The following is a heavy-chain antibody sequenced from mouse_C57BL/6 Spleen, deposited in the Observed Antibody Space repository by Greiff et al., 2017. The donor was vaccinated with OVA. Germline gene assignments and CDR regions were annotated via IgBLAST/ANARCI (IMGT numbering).Heavy chain of an antibody. J-gene: IGHJ3*01. D-gene: IGHD2-4*01. Sequence: EVMLVESGGGLVQPGGSLKLSCAASGFTFSDYYMYWVRQTPEKRLEWVAYISNGGGSTYYPDTVKGRFTISRDNAKNTLYLQMSRLKSEDTAMYYCARRGDYDGVFAYWGQGTLVTVSA. V-gene: IGHV5-12*01. CDR1: GFTFSDYY. CDR3: ARRGDYDGVFAY. CDR2: ISNGGGST.